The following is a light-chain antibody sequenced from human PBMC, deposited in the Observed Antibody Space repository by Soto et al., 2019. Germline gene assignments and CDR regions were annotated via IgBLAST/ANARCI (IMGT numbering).Light chain of an antibody. V-gene: IGKV1-33*01. Sequence: DIQMTQSPSSLSASVGDRITITCQASQDINKYLNWYQQKLGKAPKLLIYDASNLQRGVPSRFSGSGSGTHFSLSISSLQPEDIATYYCQQSENGPLTFGEGPRWKSN. CDR2: DAS. J-gene: IGKJ4*01. CDR1: QDINKY. CDR3: QQSENGPLT.